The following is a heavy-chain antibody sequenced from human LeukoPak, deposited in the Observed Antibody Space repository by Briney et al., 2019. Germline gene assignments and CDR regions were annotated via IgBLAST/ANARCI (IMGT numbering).Heavy chain of an antibody. CDR2: ISAYNGNT. Sequence: GASVKVSCKASGYTFTSYGISWVRQAPGQGLEWMGWISAYNGNTNYAQKLQGRVTMTTDTSTSTAYMELRSLRSDDTAAYYCARDPTTVTVGYFDYWGQGTLVTVSS. CDR3: ARDPTTVTVGYFDY. J-gene: IGHJ4*02. V-gene: IGHV1-18*01. CDR1: GYTFTSYG. D-gene: IGHD4-17*01.